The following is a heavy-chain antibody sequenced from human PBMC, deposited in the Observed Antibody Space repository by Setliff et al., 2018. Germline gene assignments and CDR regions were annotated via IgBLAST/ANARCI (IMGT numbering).Heavy chain of an antibody. Sequence: PSETLSLTCTVSGGSISSCYWSWIRQPPGKGLEWIGSIYHSGSTYYNPSLKSRVTISVDTSKNQFSLKLSSVTAADTAMYYCARILGYCSGGSCYVPYWGQGTLVTVSS. CDR1: GGSISSCY. CDR2: IYHSGST. J-gene: IGHJ4*02. D-gene: IGHD2-15*01. V-gene: IGHV4-59*12. CDR3: ARILGYCSGGSCYVPY.